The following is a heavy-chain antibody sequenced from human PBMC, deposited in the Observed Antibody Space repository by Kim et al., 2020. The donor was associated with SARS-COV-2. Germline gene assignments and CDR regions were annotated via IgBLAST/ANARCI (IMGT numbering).Heavy chain of an antibody. CDR1: GDSVSSNSAA. Sequence: SQTLSLTCAISGDSVSSNSAAWNWIRQSPSRGLEWLGRTYYRSKWYNDYAVSVKSRITINPDTSKNQFSLQLNSVTPEDTAVYYCARDGVQWSRVGRGPGSYFTFDYWGQGTLVTVSS. CDR2: TYYRSKWYN. J-gene: IGHJ4*02. D-gene: IGHD3-10*01. CDR3: ARDGVQWSRVGRGPGSYFTFDY. V-gene: IGHV6-1*01.